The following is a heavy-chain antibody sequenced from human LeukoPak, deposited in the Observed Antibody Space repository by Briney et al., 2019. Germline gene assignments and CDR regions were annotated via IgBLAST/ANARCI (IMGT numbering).Heavy chain of an antibody. V-gene: IGHV1-18*01. CDR1: GYTFTSYG. CDR3: ARDGVRFGELLQRNYFDY. Sequence: LWASVKISCKASGYTFTSYGISWVRQAPGQGLEWMGWISAYNGNTNYAQKLQGRVTMTTDTSTSTAYMELRSLRSDDTAVYYRARDGVRFGELLQRNYFDYWGQGTLVTVSS. CDR2: ISAYNGNT. J-gene: IGHJ4*02. D-gene: IGHD3-10*01.